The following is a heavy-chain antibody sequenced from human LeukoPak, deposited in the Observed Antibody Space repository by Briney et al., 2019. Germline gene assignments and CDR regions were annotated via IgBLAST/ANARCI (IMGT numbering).Heavy chain of an antibody. Sequence: SETLSLTCTVSGGSISSSSYYWGWIRQPPGKGLEWIGSIYYSGSTYYNPSLKSRVTISVDTSKNQFSLKLSSVTAADTAVYYCARRFLEWSQVDYWGQGTLVTVSS. CDR1: GGSISSSSYY. CDR2: IYYSGST. D-gene: IGHD3-3*01. V-gene: IGHV4-39*01. CDR3: ARRFLEWSQVDY. J-gene: IGHJ4*02.